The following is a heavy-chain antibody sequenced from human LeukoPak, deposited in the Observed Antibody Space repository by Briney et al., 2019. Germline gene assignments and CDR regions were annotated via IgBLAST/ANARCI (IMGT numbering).Heavy chain of an antibody. CDR1: GYTLTSYG. Sequence: ASVKVSCKASGYTLTSYGISWVRQAPGQGLEWMGWISAYNGNTSYAQKLQGRVTMTTDTSTSTAYMELRSLRSDDTAVYYCARAGTYCSSTSCLLYWFDPWGQGTLVTVSS. V-gene: IGHV1-18*04. CDR2: ISAYNGNT. D-gene: IGHD2-2*01. J-gene: IGHJ5*02. CDR3: ARAGTYCSSTSCLLYWFDP.